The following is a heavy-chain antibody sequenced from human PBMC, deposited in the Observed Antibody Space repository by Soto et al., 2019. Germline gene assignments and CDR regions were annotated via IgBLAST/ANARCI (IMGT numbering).Heavy chain of an antibody. CDR1: GYTFTSYG. J-gene: IGHJ6*02. V-gene: IGHV1-18*01. Sequence: GASVKVSCRASGYTFTSYGISWVRQAPGQGLEWMGLISAYNGNTKYAQKVQGRVTMTTDTSTSTAYMEVRSLRSDETAIYYCARDAPPPELRFLEWHNYDYNGMDVWGQGTTVTVSS. CDR3: ARDAPPPELRFLEWHNYDYNGMDV. CDR2: ISAYNGNT. D-gene: IGHD3-3*01.